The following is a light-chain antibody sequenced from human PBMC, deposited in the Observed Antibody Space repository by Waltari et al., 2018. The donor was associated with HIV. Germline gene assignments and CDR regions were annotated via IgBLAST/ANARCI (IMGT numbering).Light chain of an antibody. CDR3: QQYYSTPT. CDR2: RAS. J-gene: IGKJ5*01. Sequence: EIILTKSPETLSVSLGGRAAIHCKSAESVLSSSNNVDYFAWYQHKPGHPPKLLFSRASTRASGVPARFTASGSRTDFTLTIDDLRADDVGFYFCQQYYSTPTFGRGTQL. V-gene: IGKV4-1*01. CDR1: ESVLSSSNNVDY.